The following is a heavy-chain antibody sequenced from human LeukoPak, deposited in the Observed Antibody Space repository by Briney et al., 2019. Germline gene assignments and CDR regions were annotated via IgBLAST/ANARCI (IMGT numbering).Heavy chain of an antibody. J-gene: IGHJ4*02. V-gene: IGHV1-18*01. CDR1: GYTFTSYG. D-gene: IGHD4-23*01. CDR3: AGDYGGNSCGY. CDR2: ISAYNGNT. Sequence: GASVKVSCKASGYTFTSYGISWVRQAPGQGLEWMGWISAYNGNTNYAQKLQGRVTMTTDTSTSTAYMELSSLRSEDTAVYYCAGDYGGNSCGYWGQGTLVTVSS.